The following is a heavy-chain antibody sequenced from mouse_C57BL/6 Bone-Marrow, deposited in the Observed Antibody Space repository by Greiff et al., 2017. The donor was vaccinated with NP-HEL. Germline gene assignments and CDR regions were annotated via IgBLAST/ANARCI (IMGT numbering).Heavy chain of an antibody. CDR3: ARSIYYYGSSYVWYFDV. J-gene: IGHJ1*03. V-gene: IGHV5-2*01. Sequence: DVKLVESGGGLVQPGESLKLSCESNEYEFPSHDMSWVRKTPEKRLELVAAINSDGGSTYYPDTMERRFIISRDNTKKTLYLQMSSLRSEDTALYYCARSIYYYGSSYVWYFDVWGTGTTVTVSS. D-gene: IGHD1-1*01. CDR1: EYEFPSHD. CDR2: INSDGGST.